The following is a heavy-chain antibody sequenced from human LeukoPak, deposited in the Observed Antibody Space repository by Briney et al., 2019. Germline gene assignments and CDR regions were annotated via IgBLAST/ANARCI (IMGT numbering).Heavy chain of an antibody. D-gene: IGHD3-22*01. J-gene: IGHJ4*02. Sequence: ASVKVSCKASGGTFSSYAISWARQAPGQGLEWMGGIIPIFGTANYAQKFQGRVTITTDESTSTAYMELSSLRSEDTAVYYCARGPDSSGYSFDYWGQGTLVTVSS. CDR1: GGTFSSYA. CDR2: IIPIFGTA. V-gene: IGHV1-69*05. CDR3: ARGPDSSGYSFDY.